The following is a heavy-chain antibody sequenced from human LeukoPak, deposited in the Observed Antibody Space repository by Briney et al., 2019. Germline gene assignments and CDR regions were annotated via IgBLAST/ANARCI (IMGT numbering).Heavy chain of an antibody. J-gene: IGHJ5*02. CDR1: GGSINSCY. Sequence: PSETLSLTCTVSGGSINSCYWSWIRQPPGKGLEWIGYIYYSGSTNYNPSFKSRVTISVHTSKNQFSLKLSSVTAADTAAYYCARGGVNYKIAGPWGQGALVTVSS. V-gene: IGHV4-59*01. CDR3: ARGGVNYKIAGP. D-gene: IGHD3-10*01. CDR2: IYYSGST.